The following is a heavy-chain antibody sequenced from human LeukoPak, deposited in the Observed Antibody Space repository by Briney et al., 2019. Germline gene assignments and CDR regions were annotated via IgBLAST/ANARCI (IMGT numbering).Heavy chain of an antibody. CDR3: AKYGYRRYYDGSGDYYDIDY. CDR1: GFTFSSYG. CDR2: IRYDGSNK. J-gene: IGHJ4*02. D-gene: IGHD3-10*01. V-gene: IGHV3-30*02. Sequence: GGSLRLSCAASGFTFSSYGMHWVRQAPGKGLEWVAFIRYDGSNKNYADSVKGRFTISRDNSKNTLYLQMNNLRGEDTAVYYGAKYGYRRYYDGSGDYYDIDYWGQGTLVTVSS.